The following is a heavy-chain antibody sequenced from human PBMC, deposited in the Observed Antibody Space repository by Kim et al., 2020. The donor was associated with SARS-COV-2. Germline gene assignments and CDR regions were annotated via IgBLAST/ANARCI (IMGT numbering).Heavy chain of an antibody. CDR3: ARDYQDDSSGYYDGFDY. CDR2: ISSSSSTI. V-gene: IGHV3-48*04. Sequence: GGSLRLSCAASGFTFSSYSMNWVRQAPGKGLEWVSYISSSSSTIYYADSVKGRFTISRDNAKNSLYLQMNSLRAEDTAVYYCARDYQDDSSGYYDGFDYWGQGTLVTVSS. D-gene: IGHD3-22*01. CDR1: GFTFSSYS. J-gene: IGHJ4*02.